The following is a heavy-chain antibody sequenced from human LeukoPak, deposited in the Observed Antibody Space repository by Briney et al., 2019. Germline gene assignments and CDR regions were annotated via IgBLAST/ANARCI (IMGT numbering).Heavy chain of an antibody. CDR1: GGSVSSGGYS. CDR3: QSRYLEWLLEY. J-gene: IGHJ4*02. V-gene: IGHV4-30-2*01. D-gene: IGHD3-3*01. CDR2: IYHGGST. Sequence: SETLSLTCAVSGGSVSSGGYSWSWIRQPPAKGLEWIGYIYHGGSTYYNPSLKSRVTISVDTSKNQFSLRLSSVTAADTAVYYCQSRYLEWLLEYWGQGTLVTVSS.